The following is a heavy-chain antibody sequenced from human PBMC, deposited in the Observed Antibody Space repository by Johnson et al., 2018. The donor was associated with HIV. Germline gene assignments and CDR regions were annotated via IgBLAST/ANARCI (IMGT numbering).Heavy chain of an antibody. CDR2: SGSGGST. J-gene: IGHJ3*02. D-gene: IGHD2-21*02. Sequence: VQLVESGGGLVQPGGSLRLSCAASGFTVSSNYMTWVRQAPGKGLEWVSTISGSGGSTYYADSVKARFTISRDNSKNTLYLQMNSLRAEDTAVYYCARGGGGTVVVTIGGAFDIWGQGTMVTVSS. CDR3: ARGGGGTVVVTIGGAFDI. CDR1: GFTVSSNY. V-gene: IGHV3-66*01.